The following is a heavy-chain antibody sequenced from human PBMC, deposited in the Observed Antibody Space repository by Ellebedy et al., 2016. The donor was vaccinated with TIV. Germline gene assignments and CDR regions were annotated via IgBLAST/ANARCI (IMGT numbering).Heavy chain of an antibody. Sequence: SVKVSXKASGGNFSSYAISWVRQAPGQGLEWMGGIIPIFGTANYAQKFQGRVTITADESTSTAYMELSSLRSEDTAVYYCARALYGSGQTFDYWGQGTLVTVSS. CDR3: ARALYGSGQTFDY. CDR2: IIPIFGTA. D-gene: IGHD3-10*01. J-gene: IGHJ4*02. CDR1: GGNFSSYA. V-gene: IGHV1-69*13.